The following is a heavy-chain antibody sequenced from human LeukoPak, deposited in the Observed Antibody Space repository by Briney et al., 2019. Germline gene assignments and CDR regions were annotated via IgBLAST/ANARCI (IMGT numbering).Heavy chain of an antibody. D-gene: IGHD3-22*01. CDR2: IIPILGIA. Sequence: SVTVSCKASGGTFSSYAISWVRQAPGQGLEWMGRIIPILGIANYAQKFQGRVTITADKSTSTAYMELSSLRSEDTAVYYCATIKYYYDSSGYYCDWGQGTLVTVSS. V-gene: IGHV1-69*04. J-gene: IGHJ4*02. CDR1: GGTFSSYA. CDR3: ATIKYYYDSSGYYCD.